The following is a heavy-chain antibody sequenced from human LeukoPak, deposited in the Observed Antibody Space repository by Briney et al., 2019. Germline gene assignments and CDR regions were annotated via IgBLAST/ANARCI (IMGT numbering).Heavy chain of an antibody. CDR1: GFTSSSYA. Sequence: PGGSLRLSRAVSGFTSSSYAMHWVRQAPGKGLEWVAVISYDGSNKYYADSVKGRFTISRDNSKNTLYLQMNSLRAEDTAVYYCARDRGSYDSSGYDAFDIWGQGTMVTVSS. CDR3: ARDRGSYDSSGYDAFDI. D-gene: IGHD3-22*01. J-gene: IGHJ3*02. V-gene: IGHV3-30-3*01. CDR2: ISYDGSNK.